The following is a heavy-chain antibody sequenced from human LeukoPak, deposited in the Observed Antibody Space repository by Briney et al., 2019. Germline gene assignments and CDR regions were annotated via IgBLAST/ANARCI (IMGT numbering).Heavy chain of an antibody. V-gene: IGHV3-74*01. D-gene: IGHD3-16*01. J-gene: IGHJ6*02. CDR2: INSDGSST. CDR1: GFTFSSYW. Sequence: GGSLRLSCAASGFTFSSYWMHWVRQAPGKGLVWVSRINSDGSSTSYADSVKGRFTISRDNAKNTLYLQMNSLRAEDTAVYYRARMGHVGYGMDVWGQGTTVTVSS. CDR3: ARMGHVGYGMDV.